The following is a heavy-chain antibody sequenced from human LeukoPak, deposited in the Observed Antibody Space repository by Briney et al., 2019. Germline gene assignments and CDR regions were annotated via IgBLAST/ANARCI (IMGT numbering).Heavy chain of an antibody. J-gene: IGHJ4*02. Sequence: SQTLSLTCTVSGGSISSGSYYWSWVRQPPGKGLEWIGEIYHSGSTNYNPSLKSRVTISVDKSKNQFSLKLSSVTAADTAVYYCARDVVGATGLGAPDYWGQGTLVTVSS. V-gene: IGHV4-39*07. CDR3: ARDVVGATGLGAPDY. D-gene: IGHD1-26*01. CDR1: GGSISSGSYY. CDR2: IYHSGST.